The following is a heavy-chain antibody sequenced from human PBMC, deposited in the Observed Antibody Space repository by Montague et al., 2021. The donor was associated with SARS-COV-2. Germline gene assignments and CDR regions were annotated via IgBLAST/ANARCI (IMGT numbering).Heavy chain of an antibody. D-gene: IGHD4-17*01. CDR1: GFTFSSYW. J-gene: IGHJ4*02. CDR3: ARDRGTQYGDFPYDY. CDR2: INSDGSST. V-gene: IGHV3-74*01. Sequence: SLRLSCAASGFTFSSYWMHWVRQAPGKGLVWVSRINSDGSSTSYADSVKGRFTISRDNAKNTLYLQMNSLRAEDTAVYYCARDRGTQYGDFPYDYWGQGTRVTVSS.